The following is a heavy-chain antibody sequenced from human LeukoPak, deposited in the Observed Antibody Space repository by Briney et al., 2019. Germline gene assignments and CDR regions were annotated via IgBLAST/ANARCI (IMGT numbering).Heavy chain of an antibody. CDR1: GFIFSDHY. V-gene: IGHV3-11*04. D-gene: IGHD1-26*01. Sequence: GGSLRLSCAASGFIFSDHYMTWIRQAPGKGLEWVAHISNNGDKTYYADSMKGRFTISRDNAKNSLYLQMNSLRAEDTAVYYCAREYSGSYPYYFDYWGQGTLVTVSS. CDR2: ISNNGDKT. J-gene: IGHJ4*02. CDR3: AREYSGSYPYYFDY.